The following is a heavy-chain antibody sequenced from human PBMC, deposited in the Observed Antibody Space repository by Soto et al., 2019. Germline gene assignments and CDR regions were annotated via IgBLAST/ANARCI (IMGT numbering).Heavy chain of an antibody. CDR1: GYTFTSYA. Sequence: GASVKVSCKASGYTFTSYAMHWVRQAPGQRLEWMGWINAGNGNTKYSQKFQGRVTITRDTSASTAYMELSSLRSEDTAVYYCARVPILAARYGMDVWGQGTTVTVS. CDR3: ARVPILAARYGMDV. V-gene: IGHV1-3*01. CDR2: INAGNGNT. D-gene: IGHD6-19*01. J-gene: IGHJ6*02.